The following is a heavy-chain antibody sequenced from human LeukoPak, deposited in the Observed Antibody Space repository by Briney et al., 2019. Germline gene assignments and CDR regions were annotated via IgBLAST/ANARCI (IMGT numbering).Heavy chain of an antibody. V-gene: IGHV4-59*01. CDR1: GGSISSYY. Sequence: AETLSLTCTVSGGSISSYYWSWIRQSPGKGLEWIDYIYYSGTTNYNPSLKSRVTISVDTSKNQFSLKLSSVTAADTAVYYCAREDPQTTVPEGLDVWGQGTTVTVSS. CDR2: IYYSGTT. J-gene: IGHJ6*02. CDR3: AREDPQTTVPEGLDV. D-gene: IGHD4-17*01.